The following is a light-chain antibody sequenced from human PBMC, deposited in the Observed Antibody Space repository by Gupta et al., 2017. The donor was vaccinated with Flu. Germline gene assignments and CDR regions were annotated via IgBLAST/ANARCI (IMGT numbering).Light chain of an antibody. CDR2: RNN. Sequence: QSVLTQPPSPSGTPGQRVTISCSGSSSNIGSNYVYWYQQLPGTAPKLLIYRNNQRPSGVPDRFSGSKSGTSASLAISGLRSEDEADYYCAAWDDSLSGQGVFGGGTKLTVL. CDR3: AAWDDSLSGQGV. J-gene: IGLJ3*02. CDR1: SSNIGSNY. V-gene: IGLV1-47*01.